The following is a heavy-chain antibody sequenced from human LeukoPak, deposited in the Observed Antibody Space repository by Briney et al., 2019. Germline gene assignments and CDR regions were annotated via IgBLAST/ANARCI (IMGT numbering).Heavy chain of an antibody. D-gene: IGHD6-6*01. V-gene: IGHV3-30*02. Sequence: GGSLRLSCAASGLTFSAYGMHWVRQAPNKGLEWVALIHYDGTRTYHADSVKGRFTISRDNSKNTLFLQMNSLRAEDTAVYYCAKGSRSNGYYIDYWGQGTLVTVSS. CDR1: GLTFSAYG. J-gene: IGHJ4*02. CDR3: AKGSRSNGYYIDY. CDR2: IHYDGTRT.